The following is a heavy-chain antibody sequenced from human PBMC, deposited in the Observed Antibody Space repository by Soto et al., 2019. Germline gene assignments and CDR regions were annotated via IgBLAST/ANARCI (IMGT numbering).Heavy chain of an antibody. CDR3: AKDGDPFTIFGVAPDY. CDR1: GFSFRSYG. V-gene: IGHV3-30*18. Sequence: WGCLRLSCAASGFSFRSYGMHWVRPAPGKGLEWVAVISYDGSNKYYADSVKGRFTISRDNSENTLYLQMNSLRAEDTAVYYCAKDGDPFTIFGVAPDYWGQGTLVSVSS. J-gene: IGHJ4*02. CDR2: ISYDGSNK. D-gene: IGHD3-3*01.